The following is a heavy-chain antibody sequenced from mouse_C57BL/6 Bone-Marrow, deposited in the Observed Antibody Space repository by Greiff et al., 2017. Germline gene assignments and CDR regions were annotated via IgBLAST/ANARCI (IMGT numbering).Heavy chain of an antibody. CDR2: IYPRSGNT. CDR3: ARENYGSSYGY. Sequence: VKLQQSGAELARPAASVKLSCKASGYTFTSYGISWVKQRTGQGLEWIGEIYPRSGNTYYNEKFKGKATLTADKSSSTAYMELRSLTSEDSAVYFCARENYGSSYGYWGQGTTLTVSS. D-gene: IGHD1-1*01. J-gene: IGHJ2*01. CDR1: GYTFTSYG. V-gene: IGHV1-81*01.